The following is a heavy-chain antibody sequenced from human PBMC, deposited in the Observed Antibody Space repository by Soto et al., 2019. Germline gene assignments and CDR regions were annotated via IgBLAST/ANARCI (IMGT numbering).Heavy chain of an antibody. V-gene: IGHV3-48*02. D-gene: IGHD6-19*01. CDR3: ARDARAVADYYFDY. J-gene: IGHJ4*02. CDR2: ISSSSSTI. Sequence: PGGSLRLSCAASGFTFSSYSMRWVRQAPGKGLEWVSYISSSSSTIYYADSVKGRFTISRDNAKHSLYLQMNSLRDEDTAVYYCARDARAVADYYFDYWGQGTLVTVSS. CDR1: GFTFSSYS.